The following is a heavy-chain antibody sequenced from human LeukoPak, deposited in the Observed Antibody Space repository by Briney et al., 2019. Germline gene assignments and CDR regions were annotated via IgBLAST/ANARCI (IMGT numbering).Heavy chain of an antibody. V-gene: IGHV1-18*01. J-gene: IGHJ4*02. CDR3: ARKYYYDSSGYYPHFDY. D-gene: IGHD3-22*01. CDR2: ISAYNGNT. Sequence: ASVKVSCKASGYTFTSYGISGVRQAPGQGGEGMGWISAYNGNTNYAQKLQGRVTMTTDTSTSTAYIELRSLRSDDTAVYYCARKYYYDSSGYYPHFDYWGQGTLVTVSS. CDR1: GYTFTSYG.